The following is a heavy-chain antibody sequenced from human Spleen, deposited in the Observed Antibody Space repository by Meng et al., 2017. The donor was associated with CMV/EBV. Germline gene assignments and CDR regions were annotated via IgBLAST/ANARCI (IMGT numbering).Heavy chain of an antibody. J-gene: IGHJ6*02. CDR2: AYFNGDK. D-gene: IGHD4-11*01. CDR3: GHRRDSVDYHGLDV. CDR1: GFSLSTSGVG. Sequence: SGPTLVKPTETLTLTCTFSGFSLSTSGVGVAWIRQPPGKALEWLAVAYFNGDKRYRPSLRNRLTITKDTSKNQVLLTMTNMDPVDTATYYCGHRRDSVDYHGLDVWGQGTTVTVSS. V-gene: IGHV2-5*01.